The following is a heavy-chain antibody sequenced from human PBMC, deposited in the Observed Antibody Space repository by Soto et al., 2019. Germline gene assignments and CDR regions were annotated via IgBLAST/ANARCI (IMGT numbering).Heavy chain of an antibody. J-gene: IGHJ4*02. CDR1: GHAISNYY. V-gene: IGHV4-59*01. CDR3: ARGTRALITSFFAY. D-gene: IGHD1-20*01. CDR2: VHDSGST. Sequence: SETLSLTCSVSGHAISNYYWSWLRQTPGKGLEWIGCVHDSGSTDYNPSFKGRVSMSLQTSKSQFSLNLRSVTAADTATYFCARGTRALITSFFAYWGQGLPVTVSS.